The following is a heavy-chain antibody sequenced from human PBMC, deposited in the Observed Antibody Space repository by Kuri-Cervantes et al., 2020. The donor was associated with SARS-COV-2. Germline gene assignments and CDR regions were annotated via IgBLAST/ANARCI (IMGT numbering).Heavy chain of an antibody. D-gene: IGHD3-3*01. CDR2: INSDGSST. V-gene: IGHV3-74*01. CDR1: GFTFSSYW. CDR3: ARDPRKTIFGVVIYYYGMDV. J-gene: IGHJ6*01. Sequence: GGSLRLSCAASGFTFSSYWMHWVRQAPGKGLVWVSRINSDGSSTSYADSVKGRFAISRDNAKNTLYLQMNSLRAEDTAVYYCARDPRKTIFGVVIYYYGMDVWGQGTTVT.